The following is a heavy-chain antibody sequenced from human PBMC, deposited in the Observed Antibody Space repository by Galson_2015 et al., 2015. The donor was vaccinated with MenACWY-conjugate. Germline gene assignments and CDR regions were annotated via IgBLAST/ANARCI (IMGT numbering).Heavy chain of an antibody. Sequence: SLRLSCAASGFTFDDYGMSWVRQAPGKGLEWVANIKQDGSETYYVDSVKGRFTISRDNAKNSLYLQMNSLRAEDTAVYYCATSTVTTDLQPFDYWGQGTLVTVSS. CDR1: GFTFDDYG. CDR3: ATSTVTTDLQPFDY. D-gene: IGHD4-17*01. CDR2: IKQDGSET. J-gene: IGHJ4*02. V-gene: IGHV3-7*03.